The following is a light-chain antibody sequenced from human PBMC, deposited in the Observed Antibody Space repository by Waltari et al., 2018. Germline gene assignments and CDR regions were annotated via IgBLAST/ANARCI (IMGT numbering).Light chain of an antibody. J-gene: IGKJ1*01. CDR3: HQYVTAPWT. CDR2: WAT. V-gene: IGKV4-1*01. Sequence: DIVVTQSPDSLTVSLGERVTINCKSSQTLLFDSDKKNYMAWYQQKPGLPPRLLVYWATTRQPGVPDRFSGSGSGTDFSLTIDNLQPEDVAVYYCHQYVTAPWTFGQGTRLEI. CDR1: QTLLFDSDKKNY.